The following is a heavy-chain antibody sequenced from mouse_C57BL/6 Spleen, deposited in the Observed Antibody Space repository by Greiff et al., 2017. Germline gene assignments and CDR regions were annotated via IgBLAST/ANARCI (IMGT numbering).Heavy chain of an antibody. Sequence: EVKLQESGGGLVKPGGSLKLSCAASGFTFSDYGMHWVRQAPEKGLEWVAYISSGSSTIYYADTVKGRFTISRDNAKNTLFLQMTSLRSEDTAMYYCARVICYGNYGYCDVWGTGTTVTVSS. CDR2: ISSGSSTI. V-gene: IGHV5-17*01. D-gene: IGHD2-1*01. CDR1: GFTFSDYG. CDR3: ARVICYGNYGYCDV. J-gene: IGHJ1*03.